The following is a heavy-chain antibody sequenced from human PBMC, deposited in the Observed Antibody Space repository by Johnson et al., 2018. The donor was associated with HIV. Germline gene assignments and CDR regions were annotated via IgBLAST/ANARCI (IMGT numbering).Heavy chain of an antibody. J-gene: IGHJ3*02. CDR1: GFTFDDYG. V-gene: IGHV3-20*04. Sequence: EVQLVESGGGVVRPGGSLRLSCAASGFTFDDYGMSWVRQAPGTGLEWVSGINWTGGSTGSADDVKGRFTITIDNAKNSLYLQVNSLRAEDTALYYCASQRWKQGDAFDIWGQGTMVTVSS. CDR3: ASQRWKQGDAFDI. D-gene: IGHD4-23*01. CDR2: INWTGGST.